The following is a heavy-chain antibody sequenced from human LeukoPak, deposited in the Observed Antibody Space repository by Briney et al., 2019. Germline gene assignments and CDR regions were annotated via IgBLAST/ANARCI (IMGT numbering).Heavy chain of an antibody. CDR2: IYTSGST. J-gene: IGHJ4*02. Sequence: SETLSLTCTVSGSSISSGSYYWSWIRQPAGKGLEWIGRIYTSGSTNYNPSLKSRVTISVDTSKNQFSLKLSSVTAADTAVYYCARELKGYYFDYWGQGTLVTVSS. CDR3: ARELKGYYFDY. V-gene: IGHV4-61*02. CDR1: GSSISSGSYY.